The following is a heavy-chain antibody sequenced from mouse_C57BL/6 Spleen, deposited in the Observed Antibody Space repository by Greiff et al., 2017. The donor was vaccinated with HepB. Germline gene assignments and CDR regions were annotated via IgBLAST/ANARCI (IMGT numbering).Heavy chain of an antibody. D-gene: IGHD1-2*01. CDR3: ARMDYYGWFDY. V-gene: IGHV1-50*01. CDR1: GYTFTSYW. J-gene: IGHJ2*01. CDR2: IDPSDSYT. Sequence: VQLQQPGAELVKPGASVKLSCKASGYTFTSYWMQWVKQRPGQGLEWIGEIDPSDSYTNYNQKFKGKATLTVDTSSSTVYMQLSSLTSEDSAVYYCARMDYYGWFDYWGQGTTLTVSS.